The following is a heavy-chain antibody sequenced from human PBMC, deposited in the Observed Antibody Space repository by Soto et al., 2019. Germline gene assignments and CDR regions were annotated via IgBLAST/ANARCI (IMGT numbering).Heavy chain of an antibody. CDR1: GFTFSSYA. CDR3: ARVVGPLDSSGSESDN. D-gene: IGHD3-22*01. V-gene: IGHV3-74*01. Sequence: GGSLRLSCASSGFTFSSYAMTGARQAPGKGLVWVSHINSDGSSTSYADSVKGRFTISRDNAKNTLYLQMNSLRAEDAAVYYCARVVGPLDSSGSESDNWGQGTLVNGSS. J-gene: IGHJ4*02. CDR2: INSDGSST.